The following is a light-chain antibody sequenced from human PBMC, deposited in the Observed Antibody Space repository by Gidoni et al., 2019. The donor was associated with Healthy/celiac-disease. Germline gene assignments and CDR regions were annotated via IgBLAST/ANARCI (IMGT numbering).Light chain of an antibody. CDR3: QQYNSYSRT. CDR2: KAS. Sequence: DIQMTQSPSTLSASVGDRVTITCRASQSISSWLAWYQQKPGKAPKLLIYKASSLESRVPSRFGGSGSGTEFTLTISSLQPDDFATYYRQQYNSYSRTFGQGTKVEIK. J-gene: IGKJ1*01. CDR1: QSISSW. V-gene: IGKV1-5*03.